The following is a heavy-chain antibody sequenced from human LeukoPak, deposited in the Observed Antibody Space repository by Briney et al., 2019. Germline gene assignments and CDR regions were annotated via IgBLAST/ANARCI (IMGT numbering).Heavy chain of an antibody. Sequence: GGSLRLSCAASGFTFSSYEMNWVRQAPGKGLEWVSYISSSGSTIYYADSVKGRFTISRDNAKNSLYLQMNSLRAEDTAVYYCAREVGGYYDSSGYYSVGMDVWGKGTTVTVSS. V-gene: IGHV3-48*03. CDR1: GFTFSSYE. D-gene: IGHD3-22*01. CDR2: ISSSGSTI. CDR3: AREVGGYYDSSGYYSVGMDV. J-gene: IGHJ6*04.